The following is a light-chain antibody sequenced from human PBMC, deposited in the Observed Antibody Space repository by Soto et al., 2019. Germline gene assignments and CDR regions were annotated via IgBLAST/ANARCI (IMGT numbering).Light chain of an antibody. Sequence: DIQMTPSPCTVCGSVVDRVTSTCRASQTISSWLAWYQQKPGKAPKLLIYKASTLKSGVPSRFSGSGSGTEFTLTISSLQPDDLATYYCQHYNSYSEAFGQGTKVDIK. CDR2: KAS. CDR3: QHYNSYSEA. J-gene: IGKJ1*01. CDR1: QTISSW. V-gene: IGKV1-5*03.